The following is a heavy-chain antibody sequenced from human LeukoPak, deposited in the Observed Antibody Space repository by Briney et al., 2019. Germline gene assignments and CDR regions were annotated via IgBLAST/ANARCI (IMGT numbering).Heavy chain of an antibody. CDR1: GGSISSGGYY. CDR3: ARALARGAFSSQYYFDY. Sequence: SETLSLTCTVSGGSISSGGYYWSWIRQHPGKGLEWIGYIYYSGSTYYNPSLKSRVTISVDTSKNQFSLKLSSVTAADTAVYYCARALARGAFSSQYYFDYWGQGTLVTVSS. J-gene: IGHJ4*02. V-gene: IGHV4-31*03. D-gene: IGHD1-26*01. CDR2: IYYSGST.